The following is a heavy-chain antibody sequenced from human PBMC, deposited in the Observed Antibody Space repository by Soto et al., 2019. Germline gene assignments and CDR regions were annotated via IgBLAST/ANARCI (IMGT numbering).Heavy chain of an antibody. J-gene: IGHJ5*02. CDR3: ARGIVVVPAALHP. CDR1: GGSISSGGYY. V-gene: IGHV4-31*03. Sequence: LSLTCTVSGGSISSGGYYWSWIRQHPGKGLEWIGYIYYSGSTYYNPSLKSRVTISVDTSKNQFSLKLSSVTAADTAVYYCARGIVVVPAALHPWGQGTLVTVSS. D-gene: IGHD2-2*01. CDR2: IYYSGST.